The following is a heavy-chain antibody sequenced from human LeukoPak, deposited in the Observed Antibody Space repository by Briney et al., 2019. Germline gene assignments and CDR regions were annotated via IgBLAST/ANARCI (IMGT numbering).Heavy chain of an antibody. D-gene: IGHD6-19*01. CDR2: ISSSDTYT. Sequence: GGSLRLSCAASGFTFSDYYMSWIRQAPGKGLEWVSYISSSDTYTNYADSVKDRFTISRDNAKNSLYLQMNSLRAEDTAVYYCARGSYSSGSSADYWGQGTLVTVSS. V-gene: IGHV3-11*06. CDR1: GFTFSDYY. J-gene: IGHJ4*02. CDR3: ARGSYSSGSSADY.